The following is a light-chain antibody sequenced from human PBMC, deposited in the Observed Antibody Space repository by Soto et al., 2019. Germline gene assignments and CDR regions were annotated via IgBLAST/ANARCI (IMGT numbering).Light chain of an antibody. J-gene: IGKJ1*01. V-gene: IGKV3-20*01. CDR1: QSVRSSY. CDR3: QQYGSPPQT. CDR2: GAS. Sequence: EIVLTQSPGTLSLSPGERATLSCRASQSVRSSYLAWYQQKPGQATRLLIYGASSRATGIPDRISGSGSGTDFTLTISRLEPGDFAVYYCQQYGSPPQTFGQGTKV.